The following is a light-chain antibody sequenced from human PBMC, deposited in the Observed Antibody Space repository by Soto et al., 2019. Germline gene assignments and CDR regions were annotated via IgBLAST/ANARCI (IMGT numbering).Light chain of an antibody. CDR1: QSVSSSY. CDR2: GAS. V-gene: IGKV3-20*01. Sequence: EIVLTQSPGTLSLSPGERATLSCRASQSVSSSYLAWYQQKPGQAPRLLIYGASSRATGIPDRFSGSGSGTDFTLTISRLEPEDFAVYYCQQYRSSSSYTFGQGTKLEIK. J-gene: IGKJ2*01. CDR3: QQYRSSSSYT.